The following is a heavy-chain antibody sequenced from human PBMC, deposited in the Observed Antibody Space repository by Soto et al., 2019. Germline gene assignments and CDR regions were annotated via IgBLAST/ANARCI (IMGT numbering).Heavy chain of an antibody. CDR3: TTDYYDSSGYYNGDY. J-gene: IGHJ4*02. D-gene: IGHD3-22*01. Sequence: PGGSLRLSCAASGFTVSSNYMNWVRQAPGKGLEWVGRIKSKTDGGTTDYVVPVKGRFTISRDDSKNTLYLQINSLKTEDTAVYYCTTDYYDSSGYYNGDYWGQGTLVTVSS. CDR2: IKSKTDGGTT. CDR1: GFTVSSNY. V-gene: IGHV3-15*07.